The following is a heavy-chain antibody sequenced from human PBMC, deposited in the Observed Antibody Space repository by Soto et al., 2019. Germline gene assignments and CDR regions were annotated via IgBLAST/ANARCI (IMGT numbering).Heavy chain of an antibody. CDR1: GGSFSGYY. D-gene: IGHD6-19*01. V-gene: IGHV4-34*01. CDR2: INHSGST. Sequence: SETLSLTCAVYGGSFSGYYWSWIRQPPGKGLEWIGEINHSGSTNYNPSLKSRVTISVDTSKNQFSLKLSSVTAADTAVYYCASGWYRWFDPWGQGTLVTVSS. J-gene: IGHJ5*02. CDR3: ASGWYRWFDP.